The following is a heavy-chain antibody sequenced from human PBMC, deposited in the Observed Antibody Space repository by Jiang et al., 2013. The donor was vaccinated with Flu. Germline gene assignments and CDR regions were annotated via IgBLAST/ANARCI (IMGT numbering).Heavy chain of an antibody. CDR2: IVPVLGMA. D-gene: IGHD3-16*01. V-gene: IGHV1-69*04. Sequence: SGAEVKKPGSSVKVSCKTSGMTFNNYVFTWVRQVPGQGLEWMGRIVPVLGMANYARDFQGRATLTADKSTSTTYMELTSLRSEDTAVYYCAREGGVVEAETSYLDYWGQGSLVTVAS. CDR3: AREGGVVEAETSYLDY. J-gene: IGHJ4*02. CDR1: GMTFNNYV.